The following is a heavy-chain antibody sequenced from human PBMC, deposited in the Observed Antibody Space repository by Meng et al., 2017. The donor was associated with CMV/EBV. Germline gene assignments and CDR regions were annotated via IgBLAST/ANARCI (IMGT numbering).Heavy chain of an antibody. J-gene: IGHJ6*02. CDR3: AREPGYCSSTSCYTSHYYYGMDV. V-gene: IGHV3-66*02. Sequence: GESLKISCAASGFTFSDYYMSWLRQAPGKGLEWVSVIYSGGSTYYADSVKGRFTISRDNSKNTLYLQMNSLRAEDTAVYYCAREPGYCSSTSCYTSHYYYGMDVWGQGTTVTVS. CDR2: IYSGGST. D-gene: IGHD2-2*02. CDR1: GFTFSDYY.